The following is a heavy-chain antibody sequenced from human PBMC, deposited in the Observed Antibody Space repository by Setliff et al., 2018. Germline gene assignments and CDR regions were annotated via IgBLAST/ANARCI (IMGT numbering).Heavy chain of an antibody. CDR2: IHASGSP. CDR1: GGSITRGSFY. CDR3: ARGRMRGSCSGPSCTYDPFDI. V-gene: IGHV4-61*02. J-gene: IGHJ3*02. Sequence: SETLSLTCTVSGGSITRGSFYWSWIRQSDGKRLEWIGRIHASGSPNYNPSLKSRVTISLDPSANQFSLNLSSVTAADTAVYYCARGRMRGSCSGPSCTYDPFDIWGQGTPVTVSS. D-gene: IGHD2-2*01.